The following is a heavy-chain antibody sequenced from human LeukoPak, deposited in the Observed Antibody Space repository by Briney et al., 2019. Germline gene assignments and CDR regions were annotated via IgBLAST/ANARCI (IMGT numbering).Heavy chain of an antibody. D-gene: IGHD5-24*01. CDR3: AREAREGHVFDI. CDR2: IHYSGST. Sequence: SETVSLTCTVSGGSISSYYWSWIRQPPGKGLEWIGYIHYSGSTNYNPSLKSRVTISVDTSKNQFSLKLRSVTAADTAVYYCAREAREGHVFDIWGQGTMVTVSS. J-gene: IGHJ3*02. CDR1: GGSISSYY. V-gene: IGHV4-59*01.